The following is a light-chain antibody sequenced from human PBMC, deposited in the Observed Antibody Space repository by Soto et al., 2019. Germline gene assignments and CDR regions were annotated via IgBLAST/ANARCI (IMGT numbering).Light chain of an antibody. CDR3: QQYNNWPRT. Sequence: EIVMTQSPATLSVSPGERATLSCRASQSISNYLAWYQQKPGQAPRLLIFGASTRATGIPGRFSGSGSGTEFTLTISSLQSEDFAVYYCQQYNNWPRTFGQGTKVEIK. J-gene: IGKJ1*01. CDR2: GAS. CDR1: QSISNY. V-gene: IGKV3-15*01.